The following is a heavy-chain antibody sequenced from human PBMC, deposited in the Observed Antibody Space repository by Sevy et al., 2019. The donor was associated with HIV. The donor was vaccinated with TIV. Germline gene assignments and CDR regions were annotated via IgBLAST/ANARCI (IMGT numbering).Heavy chain of an antibody. CDR2: IKQDGSEK. V-gene: IGHV3-7*01. CDR1: GFTFSSYW. D-gene: IGHD3-3*01. J-gene: IGHJ4*02. CDR3: ARSKSITIFGVVSHYFDY. Sequence: GGSLRLSCAASGFTFSSYWMSWVRQAPGKGLEWVANIKQDGSEKYYVDSVKGRFTSSRDNAKNSLYLQMNSLRAEDTAVYYCARSKSITIFGVVSHYFDYWGQGTLVTVSS.